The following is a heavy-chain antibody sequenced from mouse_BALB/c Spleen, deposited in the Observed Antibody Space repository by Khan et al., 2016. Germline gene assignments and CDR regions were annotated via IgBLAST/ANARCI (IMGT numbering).Heavy chain of an antibody. CDR3: ASYEGGFAY. D-gene: IGHD2-3*01. CDR2: INPSTGYT. V-gene: IGHV1-7*01. J-gene: IGHJ3*01. Sequence: QVQLQQSGAELAKPGASVKMSCKASGYTFTSYWMPWVKQRPGQGLEWIGYINPSTGYTEYNQKFKDKSTLTADKSSSTAYMQLSSLTTEDTADYYCASYEGGFAYWGQGTLVTVSA. CDR1: GYTFTSYW.